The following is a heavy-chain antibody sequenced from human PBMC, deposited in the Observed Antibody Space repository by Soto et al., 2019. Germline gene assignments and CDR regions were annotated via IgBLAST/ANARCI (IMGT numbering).Heavy chain of an antibody. Sequence: QVQLQQWGAGLLRPSETLSLTCAVYGGSFSDYYWSWIRQPPGKGLEWIGEINHSGSTNYNPSLKIRVTISVDTSKNQFSLKMSAVAAADTAVYYCARVTGGGNFQHWGQGTLVTVSS. CDR1: GGSFSDYY. CDR3: ARVTGGGNFQH. CDR2: INHSGST. D-gene: IGHD2-15*01. J-gene: IGHJ1*01. V-gene: IGHV4-34*01.